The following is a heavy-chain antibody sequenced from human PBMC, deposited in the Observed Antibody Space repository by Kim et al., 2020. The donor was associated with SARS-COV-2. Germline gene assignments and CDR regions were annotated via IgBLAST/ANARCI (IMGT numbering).Heavy chain of an antibody. CDR2: LNTDGSTT. V-gene: IGHV3-74*01. CDR1: GFTFSSYW. D-gene: IGHD2-2*01. Sequence: GGSLRLSCATSGFTFSSYWMYWVRQSSGKGLVWVSRLNTDGSTTNYAGSVTARFTISRDNAKNTLYLQMNSLRAEDTAVYYCARAGPGYCSSTSCKYGM. CDR3: ARAGPGYCSSTSCKYGM. J-gene: IGHJ6*01.